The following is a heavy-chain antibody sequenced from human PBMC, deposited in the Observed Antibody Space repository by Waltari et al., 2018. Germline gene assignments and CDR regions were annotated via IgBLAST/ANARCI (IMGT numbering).Heavy chain of an antibody. V-gene: IGHV1-8*02. Sequence: QVQLVQSGAEVLKPGASVKDSCQASGDTFIHYEINWVRQAAGQGLEWMGWVNPNSGATAYAQKFQGRITMTWDTSISTAYMELSNLRSDDTAVLYCARGRDVFANFDYNWFDPWGQGTLVTVSS. CDR1: GDTFIHYE. J-gene: IGHJ5*02. D-gene: IGHD2-21*01. CDR2: VNPNSGAT. CDR3: ARGRDVFANFDYNWFDP.